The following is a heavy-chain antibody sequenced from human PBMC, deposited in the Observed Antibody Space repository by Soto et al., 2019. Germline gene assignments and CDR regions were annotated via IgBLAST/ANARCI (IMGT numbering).Heavy chain of an antibody. V-gene: IGHV1-18*01. CDR3: ARARGITGPDYYYGMDV. CDR2: TSAYNGNT. CDR1: GYTFTSYG. Sequence: ASVKVSCKASGYTFTSYGISWVRQAPGQGLEWMGWTSAYNGNTNYAQKLQGRVTMTTDTSTSTAYMELRSLRSDDTAVYYCARARGITGPDYYYGMDVWGQGTTVTVSS. D-gene: IGHD1-20*01. J-gene: IGHJ6*02.